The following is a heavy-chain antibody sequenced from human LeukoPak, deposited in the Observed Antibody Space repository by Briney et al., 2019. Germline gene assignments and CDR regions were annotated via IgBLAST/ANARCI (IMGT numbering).Heavy chain of an antibody. CDR2: IRSSSSYK. J-gene: IGHJ4*02. Sequence: GGSLRLSCAASGFTFSSYSMNWVRLAPGKGLEWDSSIRSSSSYKYYADSLKGRFTISRDNAKNSLFLQMNSLRAEDTAVYYCARDSPNDSILWWSIDYWGQGTLVTVSS. V-gene: IGHV3-21*01. CDR3: ARDSPNDSILWWSIDY. CDR1: GFTFSSYS. D-gene: IGHD2-21*01.